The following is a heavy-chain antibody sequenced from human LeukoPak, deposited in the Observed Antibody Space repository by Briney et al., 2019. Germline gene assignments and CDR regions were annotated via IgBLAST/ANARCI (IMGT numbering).Heavy chain of an antibody. CDR2: ISYDGSNK. CDR3: ARDNYYGSGSYGAFDI. V-gene: IGHV3-30*03. J-gene: IGHJ3*02. Sequence: PGGSLRLSCAASGFTFSSYGMHWFRQAPAKGLEWVAVISYDGSNKYYADSVKGRFTISRDNSKNTLYLQMNSLRAEDTAVYYCARDNYYGSGSYGAFDIWGQGTMVTVSS. D-gene: IGHD3-10*01. CDR1: GFTFSSYG.